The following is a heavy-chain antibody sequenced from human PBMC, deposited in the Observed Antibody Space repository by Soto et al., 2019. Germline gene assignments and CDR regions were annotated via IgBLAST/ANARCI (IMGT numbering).Heavy chain of an antibody. V-gene: IGHV1-18*01. CDR2: INVYNGNT. Sequence: QVQLVQSGAEVKKPGASMKVSCKASGYTFTNYGISWVRQAPGQGLEWMGWINVYNGNTKYAQKLQXXVTMTTDTSTSTAYMELRSLRSDDTAVHFCARDAAVGLFDYWGQGTLVTVSS. CDR1: GYTFTNYG. D-gene: IGHD6-19*01. CDR3: ARDAAVGLFDY. J-gene: IGHJ4*02.